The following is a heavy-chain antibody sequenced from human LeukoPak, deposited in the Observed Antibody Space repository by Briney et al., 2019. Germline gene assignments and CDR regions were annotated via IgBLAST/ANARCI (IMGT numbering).Heavy chain of an antibody. CDR1: AGSISSGDYY. D-gene: IGHD1-1*01. V-gene: IGHV4-30-4*01. Sequence: SQTLSLTCTVSAGSISSGDYYWTWIRQPPGKGLEWIGYIYYSGSTYYNPSLKSRVTTSVDTSKNKFSLKLSSVTAADTAVYYCARDQNGNYYYYGMDVWGRGTTVTVSS. CDR2: IYYSGST. J-gene: IGHJ6*02. CDR3: ARDQNGNYYYYGMDV.